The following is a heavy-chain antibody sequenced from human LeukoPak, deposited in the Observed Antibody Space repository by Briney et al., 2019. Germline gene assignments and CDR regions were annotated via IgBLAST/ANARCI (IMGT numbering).Heavy chain of an antibody. CDR1: GFTFSSYW. J-gene: IGHJ6*03. CDR3: IRTLIVATSPYMDV. D-gene: IGHD5-12*01. V-gene: IGHV3-74*01. CDR2: VNSDGTGT. Sequence: PGGSLRLSCAASGFTFSSYWMHWVRQAPGNGLVWVSRVNSDGTGTTYADSVEGRFTISRDNAKNTVYLQMHSLRAEDTAIYYCIRTLIVATSPYMDVWGKGTTVTVSS.